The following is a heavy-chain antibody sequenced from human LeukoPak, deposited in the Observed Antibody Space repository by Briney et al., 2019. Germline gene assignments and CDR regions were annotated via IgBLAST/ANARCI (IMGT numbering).Heavy chain of an antibody. V-gene: IGHV4-39*07. CDR3: ARRKILHPVVWFDP. Sequence: SETLSLTCTVSGGSISSSNYHWSWIRQPPGKGLEWIGEINHSGSTNYNPSLKSRVTISVDTSKNQFSLKLSSVTAADTAVYYCARRKILHPVVWFDPWGQGTLVTVSS. J-gene: IGHJ5*02. CDR1: GGSISSSNYH. D-gene: IGHD1-14*01. CDR2: INHSGST.